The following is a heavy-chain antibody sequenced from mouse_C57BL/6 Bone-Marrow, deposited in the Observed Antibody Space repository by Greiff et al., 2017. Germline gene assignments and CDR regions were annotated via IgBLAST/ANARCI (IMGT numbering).Heavy chain of an antibody. D-gene: IGHD2-12*01. CDR2: ISYDGSN. Sequence: ESGPGLVKPSQSLSLTCSVTGYSITSGYYWNWIRQFPGNKLEWMGYISYDGSNNYNPSLKNRISITRDPSKNQFFLKLNSVTTEDTATYYCARYSFDYWGQGTTLTVSS. CDR1: GYSITSGYY. CDR3: ARYSFDY. J-gene: IGHJ2*01. V-gene: IGHV3-6*01.